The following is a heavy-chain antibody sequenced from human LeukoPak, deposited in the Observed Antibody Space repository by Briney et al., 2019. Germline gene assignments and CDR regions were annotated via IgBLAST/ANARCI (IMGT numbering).Heavy chain of an antibody. CDR3: ARTRTRDIVVVPAAADAFDI. V-gene: IGHV5-51*01. CDR2: IYPGDSDT. D-gene: IGHD2-2*01. Sequence: GESLKISCKGSGYSFTCYWIGWVRQMPGKGLEWMGIIYPGDSDTRYSPSFQGQVTISADKSISTAYLQWSSLKASDTAMYYCARTRTRDIVVVPAAADAFDIWGQGTMVTVSS. CDR1: GYSFTCYW. J-gene: IGHJ3*02.